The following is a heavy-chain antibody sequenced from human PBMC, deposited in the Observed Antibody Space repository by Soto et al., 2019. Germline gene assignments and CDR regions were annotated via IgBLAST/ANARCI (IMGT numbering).Heavy chain of an antibody. CDR2: IWYDGSKK. CDR3: ARPQTYYYDTSGYPLDY. J-gene: IGHJ4*02. Sequence: QVQLVESGGGVVQPGRSLRLSCAASGFTFSTYGMHWVRQAPAKGLEWVAVIWYDGSKKYYGDSVRGRFTISRDNSKNTLYLQMNSLRAEDTAVYYCARPQTYYYDTSGYPLDYWGQGTLVTVSS. V-gene: IGHV3-33*01. D-gene: IGHD3-22*01. CDR1: GFTFSTYG.